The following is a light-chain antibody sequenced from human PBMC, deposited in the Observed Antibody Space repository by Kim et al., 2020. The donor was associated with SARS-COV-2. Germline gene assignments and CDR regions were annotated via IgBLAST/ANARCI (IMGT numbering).Light chain of an antibody. CDR1: ISNIGAGYD. V-gene: IGLV1-40*01. CDR2: GDT. J-gene: IGLJ3*02. Sequence: QSALTQPPSVSGAPGQRVTISCTGSISNIGAGYDVHWYQQVPGTAPKLLIDGDTNRPSGVPARLFGSKSGTSASLAITGLQAEDEADYYCQSYDSSLSAWVFGGGTQLTVL. CDR3: QSYDSSLSAWV.